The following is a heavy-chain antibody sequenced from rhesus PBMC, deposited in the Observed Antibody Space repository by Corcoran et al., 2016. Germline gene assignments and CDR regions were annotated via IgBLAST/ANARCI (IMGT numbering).Heavy chain of an antibody. CDR1: GFSISTSGTG. D-gene: IGHD3-3*01. J-gene: IGHJ2*01. V-gene: IGHV2-95*01. Sequence: QVTLKESGPALVKPTQTLTLTCTFSGFSISTSGTGVGWIRQPPGKALEWLASIYWNVSKYYSTSLKSRLTISKDTSKNQVVLTMTNMDPVDTATYYCARVQGYYNIWTGYYTGDWYFDLWGPDTPITISS. CDR3: ARVQGYYNIWTGYYTGDWYFDL. CDR2: IYWNVSK.